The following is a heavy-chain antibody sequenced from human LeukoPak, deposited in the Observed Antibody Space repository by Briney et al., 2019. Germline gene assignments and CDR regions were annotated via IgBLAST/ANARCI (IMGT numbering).Heavy chain of an antibody. V-gene: IGHV4-31*03. Sequence: TSQTLSLTCTVSGGSISSGGYYWSWICQHPGKGLEWIGYIYYSGSTYYNPSLKSRVTISVDTSKNQFSLKLSSVTAADTAVYYCASRGSYRGYWYFDLWGRGTLVTVSS. CDR1: GGSISSGGYY. D-gene: IGHD3-16*02. CDR2: IYYSGST. J-gene: IGHJ2*01. CDR3: ASRGSYRGYWYFDL.